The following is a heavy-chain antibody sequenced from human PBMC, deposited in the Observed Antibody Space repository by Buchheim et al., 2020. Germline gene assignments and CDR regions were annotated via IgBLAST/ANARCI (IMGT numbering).Heavy chain of an antibody. Sequence: QVQLVQSGAEVKKPGASVKVSCKASGYTFTSYYMHWVRQAPGQGLEWMGIINPSGGSTSYAQKFQGRVTMTRDTSTTTVYMELISLRSEDTAVYYCARAGTTVTTGLPTEEYFQHWGQGTL. CDR1: GYTFTSYY. J-gene: IGHJ1*01. V-gene: IGHV1-46*01. CDR2: INPSGGST. CDR3: ARAGTTVTTGLPTEEYFQH. D-gene: IGHD4-17*01.